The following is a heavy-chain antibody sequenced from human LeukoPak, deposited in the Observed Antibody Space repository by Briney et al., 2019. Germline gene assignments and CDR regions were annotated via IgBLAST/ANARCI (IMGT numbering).Heavy chain of an antibody. CDR3: ARGGSLGH. CDR2: ISSSGSAI. J-gene: IGHJ5*02. D-gene: IGHD6-19*01. CDR1: GFTFSSYE. Sequence: GGSLSLSCAASGFTFSSYEMNWVRQAPGKGLEWVSKISSSGSAIYYADSVKGRFTISRDNAKSTLYLRMNSLRAEDTAVYYCARGGSLGHWGEGTLVTVSS. V-gene: IGHV3-48*03.